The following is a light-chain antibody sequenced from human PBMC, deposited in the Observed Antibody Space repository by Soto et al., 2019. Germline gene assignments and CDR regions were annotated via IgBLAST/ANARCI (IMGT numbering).Light chain of an antibody. J-gene: IGKJ4*01. V-gene: IGKV3-20*01. CDR1: QSVSSSY. Sequence: EIVLTQSPGTLSLSPGERATLSCRASQSVSSSYLAWYQQKPGQAPRLLIYGASSRATGIPDRFSGSGSGTDFILTISNLEPEDFAVYYCQQYDSSPLTFGGGTKVEIK. CDR3: QQYDSSPLT. CDR2: GAS.